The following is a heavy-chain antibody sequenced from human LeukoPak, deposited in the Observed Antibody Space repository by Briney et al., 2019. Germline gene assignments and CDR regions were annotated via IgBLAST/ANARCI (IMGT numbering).Heavy chain of an antibody. Sequence: SETLSLTCTVSGGSISSYYWSWIRQPPGKGLEWIGYIYYSGSTNYNPSLKSRVTISVDTSKNQFSPKLSSVTAADTAVYYCARTAHYGDYDYWGQGTLVTVSS. CDR1: GGSISSYY. D-gene: IGHD4-17*01. J-gene: IGHJ4*02. CDR2: IYYSGST. CDR3: ARTAHYGDYDY. V-gene: IGHV4-59*01.